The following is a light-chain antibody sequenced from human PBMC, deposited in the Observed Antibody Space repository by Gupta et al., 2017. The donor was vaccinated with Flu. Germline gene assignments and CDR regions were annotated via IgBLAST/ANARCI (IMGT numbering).Light chain of an antibody. V-gene: IGLV2-11*03. CDR2: EVS. CDR1: SSDVGGYTY. J-gene: IGLJ2*01. CDR3: SSYAGSYTWV. Sequence: SVTIACTGTSSDVGGYTYVSGYQQHPGKAPKLMIYEVSDRPSGVSNRFSGSKSGSTASLTISGLQPEDEANYYCSSYAGSYTWVFGGGTKLTVL.